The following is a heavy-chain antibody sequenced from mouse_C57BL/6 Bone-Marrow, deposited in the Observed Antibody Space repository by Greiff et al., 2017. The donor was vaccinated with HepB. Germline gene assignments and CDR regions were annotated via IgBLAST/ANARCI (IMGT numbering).Heavy chain of an antibody. V-gene: IGHV3-3*01. CDR3: ARGLLPGWYFDV. J-gene: IGHJ1*03. CDR2: TFYSGIT. Sequence: EVQLQQSGPSLVRPSQTLSLTCTVTGFSINSDCYWIWIRQFPGNKLEYIGYTFYSGITYYNPSLESRTYITRDTSKNQFSLKLSSVTTEDTATYYCARGLLPGWYFDVWGTGTTVTVSS. D-gene: IGHD1-1*01. CDR1: GFSINSDCY.